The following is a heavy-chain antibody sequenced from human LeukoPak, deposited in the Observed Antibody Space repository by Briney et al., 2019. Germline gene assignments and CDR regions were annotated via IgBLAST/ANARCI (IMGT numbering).Heavy chain of an antibody. V-gene: IGHV3-30*07. J-gene: IGHJ4*02. CDR3: VRDLDSAWAWPTYYFGS. CDR2: ISHDGRTE. CDR1: EFTFNTYA. D-gene: IGHD3/OR15-3a*01. Sequence: GGSLRLSCVASEFTFNTYAMHWVRQAPGKGLDWVAVISHDGRTEHYSESVKGRFTISRDNSKNTLSLQMNNLRVEDTAMYFCVRDLDSAWAWPTYYFGSWGQGTRVTVSS.